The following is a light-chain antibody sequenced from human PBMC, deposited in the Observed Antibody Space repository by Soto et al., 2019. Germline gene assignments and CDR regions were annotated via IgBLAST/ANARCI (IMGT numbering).Light chain of an antibody. CDR3: QQRSNWPPIT. Sequence: EIVLTQSPATLSLSPGERATLSCRASQSVSSYLAWYQQKPGQAPRLLIYDASTRATGIPARFSGSGSWTDFTLTISSLEPEDVAVYYCQQRSNWPPITFGQGTRLEIK. CDR2: DAS. J-gene: IGKJ5*01. CDR1: QSVSSY. V-gene: IGKV3-11*01.